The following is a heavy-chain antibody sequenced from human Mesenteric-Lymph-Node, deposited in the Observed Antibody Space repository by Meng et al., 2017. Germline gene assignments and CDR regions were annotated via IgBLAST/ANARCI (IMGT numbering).Heavy chain of an antibody. D-gene: IGHD3-10*01. CDR1: GLSFSSQW. CDR3: ARVRFPLIGRGDFEDDFDC. J-gene: IGHJ4*02. CDR2: INSDGSTT. V-gene: IGHV3-74*01. Sequence: GESLKISCAASGLSFSSQWMHWVRQAPGKGLVWVSRINSDGSTTGYADSVKGRFTISRDNAKNSQYLQMNSLRAEDTAVYYCARVRFPLIGRGDFEDDFDCWGQGTLVTVSS.